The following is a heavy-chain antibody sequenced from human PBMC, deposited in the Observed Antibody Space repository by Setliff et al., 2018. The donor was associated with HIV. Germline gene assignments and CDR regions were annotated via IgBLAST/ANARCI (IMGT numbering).Heavy chain of an antibody. J-gene: IGHJ4*02. CDR3: AKDWGSTMVRETSYYFDS. D-gene: IGHD3-10*01. Sequence: PGGSLRLSCAASGFTFSDYYMSWIRQAPGKGLEWVAYISYSGASIYYRDSVKGRFTISRDNAKNSLYLHMRNLRSEDTALYFCAKDWGSTMVRETSYYFDSWGQGALVTVSS. CDR1: GFTFSDYY. CDR2: ISYSGASI. V-gene: IGHV3-11*01.